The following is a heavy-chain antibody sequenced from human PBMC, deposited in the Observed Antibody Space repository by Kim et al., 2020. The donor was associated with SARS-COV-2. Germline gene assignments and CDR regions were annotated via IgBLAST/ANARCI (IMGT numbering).Heavy chain of an antibody. D-gene: IGHD1-26*01. J-gene: IGHJ4*02. CDR1: GFTFVDYA. Sequence: GGSLRLSCAASGFTFVDYAMHWVRQAPGKGLEWVSGISWNSGSIGYADSVKGRFTISRDNAKNSLYLQMNSLRAEDTALYYCAKDHSGGATTPFDYWGQGTLVTVSS. CDR2: ISWNSGSI. V-gene: IGHV3-9*01. CDR3: AKDHSGGATTPFDY.